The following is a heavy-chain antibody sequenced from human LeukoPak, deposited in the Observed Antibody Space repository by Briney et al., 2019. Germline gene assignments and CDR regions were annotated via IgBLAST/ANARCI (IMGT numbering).Heavy chain of an antibody. CDR3: AKDGGSRGDHSLLDY. D-gene: IGHD2-21*02. J-gene: IGHJ4*02. Sequence: GGSLRLSCAASGFTFDDYAMHWVRQAPGKGLEWVSGISWNSGSIGYADSVKGRFTISRDNAKNSLYLQMNSLRAEDTALYYCAKDGGSRGDHSLLDYWGQGTLVTVSS. CDR2: ISWNSGSI. V-gene: IGHV3-9*01. CDR1: GFTFDDYA.